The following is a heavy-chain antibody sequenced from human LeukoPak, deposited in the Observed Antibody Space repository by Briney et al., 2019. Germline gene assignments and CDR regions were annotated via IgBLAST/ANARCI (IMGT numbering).Heavy chain of an antibody. V-gene: IGHV3-7*03. CDR2: IKEDGSER. Sequence: GGSLRLSCEASAFIFSGHWLNWVRQTPGKGLEWVASIKEDGSERQYVDSVKGRFSISRDNTKGSLFLQLNSLRAEDTAVYYCARRANSGWPGRIDYWGQGTLVTVSS. CDR3: ARRANSGWPGRIDY. D-gene: IGHD6-19*01. CDR1: AFIFSGHW. J-gene: IGHJ4*02.